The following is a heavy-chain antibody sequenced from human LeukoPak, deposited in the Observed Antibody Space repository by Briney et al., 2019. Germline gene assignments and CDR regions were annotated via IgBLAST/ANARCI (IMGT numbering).Heavy chain of an antibody. D-gene: IGHD3-9*01. V-gene: IGHV3-15*01. CDR2: IKSKTDGGTT. CDR1: GVTFSNAW. J-gene: IGHJ4*02. Sequence: PGGSLRLSCAASGVTFSNAWMSWVRQAPGKGLEWVGRIKSKTDGGTTDYAAPVKGRFTISRDDSKNTLYLQMNSLKTEDTAVYYCTTGHQLRYFDWLGAFSGSYLDYWGQGTLVTVSS. CDR3: TTGHQLRYFDWLGAFSGSYLDY.